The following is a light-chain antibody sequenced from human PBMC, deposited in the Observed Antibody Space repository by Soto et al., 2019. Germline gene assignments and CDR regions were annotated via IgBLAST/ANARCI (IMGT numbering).Light chain of an antibody. CDR1: QSISGW. Sequence: DIEMTQSPATLSASVGDRVTLTCRASQSISGWLAWYQQKPGKAPKLLIYKASSLESGVPARFSGSGSGTEFTLTISSLQTEDFATYYCQQYNSYSYTFGQGTKLEIK. J-gene: IGKJ2*01. CDR2: KAS. V-gene: IGKV1-5*03. CDR3: QQYNSYSYT.